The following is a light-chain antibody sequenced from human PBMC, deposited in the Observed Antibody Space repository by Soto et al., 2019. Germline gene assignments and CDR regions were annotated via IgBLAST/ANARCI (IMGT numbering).Light chain of an antibody. J-gene: IGLJ3*02. CDR2: DDS. V-gene: IGLV3-21*02. CDR3: QVRETNTDHLV. Sequence: SYELTQSPSVSVAPGQTARITCGGNNIGSKSVHWYQQKPGQAPVVVVYDDSDRPSGIPERFSGSNSGNTATLTINRVEAGDEADYYCQVRETNTDHLVFGGGTKVTVL. CDR1: NIGSKS.